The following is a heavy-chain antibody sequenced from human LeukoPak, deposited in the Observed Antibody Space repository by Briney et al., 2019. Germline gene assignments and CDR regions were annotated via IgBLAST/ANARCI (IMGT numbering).Heavy chain of an antibody. V-gene: IGHV4-34*01. J-gene: IGHJ3*02. CDR3: ARSHYYDSSGYRPHDAFDI. CDR2: INHSGST. Sequence: SETLSLTCAVYGGSFSGYYWSWIRQPPGKGLEWIGEINHSGSTNYNPSLKSRVTMSVDTSKNQFSLKLSSVTAADTAVYYCARSHYYDSSGYRPHDAFDIWGQGTMVTVSS. CDR1: GGSFSGYY. D-gene: IGHD3-22*01.